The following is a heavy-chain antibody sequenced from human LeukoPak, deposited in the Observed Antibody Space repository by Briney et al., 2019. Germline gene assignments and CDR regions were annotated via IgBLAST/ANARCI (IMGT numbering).Heavy chain of an antibody. J-gene: IGHJ5*02. V-gene: IGHV1-46*01. D-gene: IGHD3-10*01. CDR1: GYTFTSYY. CDR2: INPSGAIT. Sequence: SVKVSCKASGYTFTSYYMHWVRQAPGQRLEWMGMINPSGAITSYAQKFQGRVTMTRDMSTSTVYMELSSLRSGDTAVYYCARDLSRNYYGSGSAVRGFDPWGQGTLVTVSS. CDR3: ARDLSRNYYGSGSAVRGFDP.